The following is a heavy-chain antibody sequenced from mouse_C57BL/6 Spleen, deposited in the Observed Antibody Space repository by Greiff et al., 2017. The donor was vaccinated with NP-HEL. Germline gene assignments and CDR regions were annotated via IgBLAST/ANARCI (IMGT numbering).Heavy chain of an antibody. D-gene: IGHD1-1*01. J-gene: IGHJ3*01. CDR3: ARGSLYGSTWFAY. CDR1: GYTFTSYW. CDR2: IYPGSGST. Sequence: VQLQQSGAELVKPGASVKMSCKASGYTFTSYWITWVKQRPGQGLEWIGDIYPGSGSTNYNEKFKSKATLTVDTSSSTAYMQLSSLTSEDSAVYYCARGSLYGSTWFAYWGQGTLVTVSA. V-gene: IGHV1-55*01.